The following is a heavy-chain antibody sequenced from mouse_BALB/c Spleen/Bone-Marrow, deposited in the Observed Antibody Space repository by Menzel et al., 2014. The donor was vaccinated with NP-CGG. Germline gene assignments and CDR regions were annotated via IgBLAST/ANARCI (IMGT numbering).Heavy chain of an antibody. J-gene: IGHJ2*01. CDR1: GFNIKDTY. CDR3: ARDYDYFSDY. V-gene: IGHV14-3*02. Sequence: EVQLQQSGAELVKPGASVKLSCTASGFNIKDTYMHWAKQRPEQGLEWIGWIDPANGNTKYDPNFQGKATITADTSSNTAYLQLSSLTSEDTAVYYCARDYDYFSDYWGQGTTLTVSS. CDR2: IDPANGNT. D-gene: IGHD2-4*01.